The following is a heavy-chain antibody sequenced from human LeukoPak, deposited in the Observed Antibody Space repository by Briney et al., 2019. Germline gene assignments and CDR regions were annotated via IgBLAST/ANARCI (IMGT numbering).Heavy chain of an antibody. CDR3: ARGLSTNQFILTGYYDY. V-gene: IGHV4-59*01. CDR2: IYYSGST. D-gene: IGHD3-9*01. Sequence: SETLSLTCTVSGGSISSYYWSWIRQPPGKGQEWIGYIYYSGSTNYNPSLKSRVTISVDTSKNQFSLKLSSVTAADTAVYYCARGLSTNQFILTGYYDYWGQGTLVTVSS. J-gene: IGHJ4*02. CDR1: GGSISSYY.